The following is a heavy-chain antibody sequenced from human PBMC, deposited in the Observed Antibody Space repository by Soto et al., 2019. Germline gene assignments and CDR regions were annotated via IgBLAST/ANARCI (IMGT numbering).Heavy chain of an antibody. J-gene: IGHJ4*02. D-gene: IGHD3-10*01. CDR1: GGSISSGDYY. CDR2: IYYSGST. Sequence: PSETLSLTCTVSGGSISSGDYYWSWIRQPPGKGLEWIGYIYYSGSTYYNPSLKSRVTISVDTSKNQFSLKLSSVTAADTAVYYCARAVDLITMRSFDYWGQGTLVTVSS. V-gene: IGHV4-30-4*01. CDR3: ARAVDLITMRSFDY.